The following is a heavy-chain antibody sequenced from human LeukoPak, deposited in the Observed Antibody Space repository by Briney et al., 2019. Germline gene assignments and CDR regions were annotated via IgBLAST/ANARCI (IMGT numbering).Heavy chain of an antibody. CDR1: GASISRGSYY. D-gene: IGHD5-12*01. V-gene: IGHV4-61*02. Sequence: KSSETLSLTCAVSGASISRGSYYWTWIRQSAGKGLEWIGRIYSSGATNYNPSLKSRVTISADTSKNQFSLKLSSVTAADTAVYYCARVYGSGYDFRGAFDIWGQGTMVTVSS. J-gene: IGHJ3*02. CDR3: ARVYGSGYDFRGAFDI. CDR2: IYSSGAT.